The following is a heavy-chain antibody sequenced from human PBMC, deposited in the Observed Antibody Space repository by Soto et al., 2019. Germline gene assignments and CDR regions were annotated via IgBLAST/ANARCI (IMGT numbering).Heavy chain of an antibody. CDR1: GGTFSGYA. V-gene: IGHV1-69*13. D-gene: IGHD3-10*01. CDR3: ARGRSSSYYGIDV. Sequence: SVKVSCKASGGTFSGYAISWVRQAPGQGLEWMGGIIPIFGTANYAQKFQGRVTITADESTSTAYMELSSLRSEDTAVYYCARGRSSSYYGIDVWGQGTTGTVSS. J-gene: IGHJ6*02. CDR2: IIPIFGTA.